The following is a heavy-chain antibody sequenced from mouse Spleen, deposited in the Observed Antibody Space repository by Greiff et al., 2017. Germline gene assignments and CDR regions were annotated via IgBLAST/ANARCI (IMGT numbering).Heavy chain of an antibody. V-gene: IGHV5-9-3*01. D-gene: IGHD2-4*01. CDR1: GFTFSSYA. Sequence: EVQVVESGGGLVKPGGSLKLSCAASGFTFSSYAMSWVRQTPEKRLEWVATISSGGSYTYYPDSVKGRFTISRDNAKNTLYLQMSSLRSEDTAMYYCARFDYEYFDYWGQGTTLTVSS. J-gene: IGHJ2*01. CDR3: ARFDYEYFDY. CDR2: ISSGGSYT.